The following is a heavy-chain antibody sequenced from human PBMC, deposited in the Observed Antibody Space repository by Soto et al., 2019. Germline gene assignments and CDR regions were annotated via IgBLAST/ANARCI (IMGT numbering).Heavy chain of an antibody. CDR3: TSDRALELGDY. D-gene: IGHD1-26*01. CDR1: GYTFTSYG. V-gene: IGHV1-18*01. Sequence: QVQLMQSGGEVKKPGASVKVSCKASGYTFTSYGITWVRQAPGQGLEWMGWISAYNGNTNYAQKLQGRVTMTPDTLTSTDYMEMRSLRSDATAVYSCTSDRALELGDYWGQGTLVTSPS. CDR2: ISAYNGNT. J-gene: IGHJ4*02.